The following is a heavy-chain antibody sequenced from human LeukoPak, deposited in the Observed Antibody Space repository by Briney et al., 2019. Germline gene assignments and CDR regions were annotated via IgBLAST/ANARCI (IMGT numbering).Heavy chain of an antibody. CDR3: ARARRLRQQLPRYYFDY. J-gene: IGHJ4*02. V-gene: IGHV4-59*01. Sequence: SETLSLTCTVSGGSISSYCWSWIRQPPGKGLEWIGYIYYSGSTNYNPSLKSRVTISVDTSKNQFSLKLSSVTAADTAVYYCARARRLRQQLPRYYFDYWGQGTLVTVSS. CDR2: IYYSGST. D-gene: IGHD6-13*01. CDR1: GGSISSYC.